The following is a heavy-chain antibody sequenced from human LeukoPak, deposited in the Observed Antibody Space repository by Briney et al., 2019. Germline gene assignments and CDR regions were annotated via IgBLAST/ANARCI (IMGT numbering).Heavy chain of an antibody. J-gene: IGHJ4*02. V-gene: IGHV3-30*12. CDR1: GFTFNIYA. D-gene: IGHD5-18*01. CDR3: ARGGGVEAAMALDY. Sequence: GGSLRPSCAASGFTFNIYAMHWVREAPGPGLEWVAIVYYDGSVKYYADSVKGRFTISRDNSKNTLSLLMNRLRADDTAVYYCARGGGVEAAMALDYWGQGTLVAVSS. CDR2: VYYDGSVK.